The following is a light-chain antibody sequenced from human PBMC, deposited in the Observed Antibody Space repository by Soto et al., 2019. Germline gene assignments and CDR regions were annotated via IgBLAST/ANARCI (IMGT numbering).Light chain of an antibody. V-gene: IGLV1-40*01. CDR1: SSNIGAGKD. CDR2: ADS. CDR3: QSYGTSLSGLYV. Sequence: SVLTQPPSVSGAPGQRVTISCTGSSSNIGAGKDVNWFQQLPGTAPKLLIYADSNRPSGVPDRFSGSKSGTSASLAITGLQVEDEADYYCQSYGTSLSGLYVFGTGTKVTV. J-gene: IGLJ1*01.